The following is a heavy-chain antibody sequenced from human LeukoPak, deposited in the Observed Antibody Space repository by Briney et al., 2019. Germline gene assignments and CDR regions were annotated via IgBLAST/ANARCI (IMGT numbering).Heavy chain of an antibody. CDR2: IYYSGST. CDR1: GGSISSSSYY. D-gene: IGHD6-13*01. Sequence: SETLSLTCTVSGGSISSSSYYWGWIRQPPGKGLEWIGSIYYSGSTYYNPSLKSRVTISVDTSKNQFSLKLSSVTAADTAEYYCAKALSSALYSSSWYPFDYWGQGTLATVSS. V-gene: IGHV4-39*01. J-gene: IGHJ4*02. CDR3: AKALSSALYSSSWYPFDY.